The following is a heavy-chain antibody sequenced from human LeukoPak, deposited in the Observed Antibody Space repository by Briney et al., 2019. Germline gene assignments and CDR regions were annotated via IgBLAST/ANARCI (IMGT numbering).Heavy chain of an antibody. CDR3: AKDPVIYPGGSGWHSFDY. J-gene: IGHJ4*02. CDR2: IGGDGGRT. CDR1: GFSFRDYA. D-gene: IGHD6-19*01. Sequence: PGGSLRPSCAASGFSFRDYAMSWVRQAPGKGLEWVSLIGGDGGRTYYADSVKGRFTISRDNSKNTLYLQMDSLRAEDTAVYYCAKDPVIYPGGSGWHSFDYWGQGTLVTVSS. V-gene: IGHV3-23*01.